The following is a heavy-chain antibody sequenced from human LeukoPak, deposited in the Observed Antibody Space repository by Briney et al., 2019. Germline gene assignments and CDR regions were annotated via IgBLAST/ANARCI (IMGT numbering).Heavy chain of an antibody. Sequence: SETLSLTCSVSGGSISSYYWSWIRQPPGKGLEWIGYIYTSGSTNYNPSLKSRVTISVDTSKNQFSLKLSSVTAADTAVYYCARQGGTMVRGRFDPWGQGTLVTVSS. V-gene: IGHV4-4*09. CDR3: ARQGGTMVRGRFDP. CDR1: GGSISSYY. CDR2: IYTSGST. J-gene: IGHJ5*02. D-gene: IGHD3-10*01.